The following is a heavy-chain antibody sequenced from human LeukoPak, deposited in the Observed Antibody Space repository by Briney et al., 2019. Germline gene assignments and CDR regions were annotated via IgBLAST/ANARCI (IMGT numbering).Heavy chain of an antibody. CDR2: IYYSGST. Sequence: SETLSLTCTVSGGSISSSSYYWGWIRQPPGKGLEWIGSIYYSGSTYYNPSLKSRVTISVDTSKNQFSLKLSSVTAADTAVYYCARDRYCSSTSCYYYYYYMDVWGKGTTVTVSS. V-gene: IGHV4-39*02. D-gene: IGHD2-2*01. CDR3: ARDRYCSSTSCYYYYYYMDV. J-gene: IGHJ6*03. CDR1: GGSISSSSYY.